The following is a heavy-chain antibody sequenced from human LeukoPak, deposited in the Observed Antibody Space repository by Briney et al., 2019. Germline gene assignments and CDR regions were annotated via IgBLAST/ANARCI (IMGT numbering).Heavy chain of an antibody. Sequence: PGRSLRLSCAASGFMFGHYAMHWVRQAPGEGLEWVARVSSDGSNKYYADSVTGRFTISRDNSKNTLYLQMNSLRAEDTAVYYCAKDLRSSSWYLSDYYYYGMDVWGQGTTVTVSS. CDR3: AKDLRSSSWYLSDYYYYGMDV. CDR1: GFMFGHYA. D-gene: IGHD6-13*01. CDR2: VSSDGSNK. V-gene: IGHV3-30-3*01. J-gene: IGHJ6*02.